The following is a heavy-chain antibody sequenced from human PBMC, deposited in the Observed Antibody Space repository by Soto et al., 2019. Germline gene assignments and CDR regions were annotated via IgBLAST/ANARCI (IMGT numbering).Heavy chain of an antibody. CDR1: GFTFSNAW. CDR3: TNVYFDY. CDR2: IKNNADGGTT. Sequence: GSLRLSCTASGFTFSNAWMTWVRQAPGKGLEWVGRIKNNADGGTTDYAAPVKGRFAISRDDSENTLYLQMSSLKTEDTAVYYYTNVYFDYWGQGXLVTGYS. V-gene: IGHV3-15*01. J-gene: IGHJ4*02.